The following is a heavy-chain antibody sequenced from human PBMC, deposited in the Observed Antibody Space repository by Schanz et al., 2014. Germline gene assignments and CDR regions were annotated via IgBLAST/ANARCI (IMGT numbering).Heavy chain of an antibody. J-gene: IGHJ5*02. CDR2: IYNSGSA. CDR1: GGSIRRSTYY. D-gene: IGHD3-10*01. V-gene: IGHV4-39*01. CDR3: VRQLLWFGESGVDT. Sequence: QLQLQESGPGLVKPSETLSLTCTVSGGSIRRSTYYWGWIRQPPGKGLEWVASIYNSGSAYYGPPLKSRVPISVETSKNQFPLRLNSVTASDTAVYYCVRQLLWFGESGVDTWGQGTLVVVSS.